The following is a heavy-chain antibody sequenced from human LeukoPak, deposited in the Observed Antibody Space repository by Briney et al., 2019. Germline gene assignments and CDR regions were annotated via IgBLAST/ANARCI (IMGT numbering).Heavy chain of an antibody. CDR1: GGSFSGYY. D-gene: IGHD3-10*01. J-gene: IGHJ4*02. Sequence: SETLSLTCAVYGGSFSGYYWSWIRQPPGKGLEWIGEINHSGSTNYNPSLKSRVTISVDTSKNQFSLKLSSVTAAGTAVYYCARRAVRGVILATTWGQGTLVTVSS. CDR2: INHSGST. CDR3: ARRAVRGVILATT. V-gene: IGHV4-34*01.